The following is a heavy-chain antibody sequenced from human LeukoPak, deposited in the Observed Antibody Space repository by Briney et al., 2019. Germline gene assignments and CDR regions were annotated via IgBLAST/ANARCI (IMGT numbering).Heavy chain of an antibody. J-gene: IGHJ5*02. CDR3: AMDPGSGVRGWFDP. D-gene: IGHD3-10*01. CDR1: GFTFSSYG. CDR2: ISGSGGST. V-gene: IGHV3-23*01. Sequence: PGGSLRLSCAASGFTFSSYGMSWVRQAPGKGLEWVSAISGSGGSTYYADSAKGRFTISRDSSKNTLNLQMNSLRAEDTAVYYCAMDPGSGVRGWFDPWGQGTLVTVSS.